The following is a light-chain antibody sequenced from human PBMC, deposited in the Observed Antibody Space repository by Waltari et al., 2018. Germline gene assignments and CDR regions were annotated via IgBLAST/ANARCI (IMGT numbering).Light chain of an antibody. Sequence: DIVMTQSPDSLAVSLGERATINCKSSPSVLYSSDNNNYLAWYQQKQGQPPRLLIYWASTRESGVPDRFSGSGSGTDFTLTISSLQAEDVAVYYCHQYYSYPWTFGQGTTVEIK. CDR2: WAS. CDR1: PSVLYSSDNNNY. CDR3: HQYYSYPWT. J-gene: IGKJ1*01. V-gene: IGKV4-1*01.